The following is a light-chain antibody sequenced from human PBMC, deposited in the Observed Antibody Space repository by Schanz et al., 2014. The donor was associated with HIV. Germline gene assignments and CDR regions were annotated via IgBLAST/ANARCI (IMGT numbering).Light chain of an antibody. V-gene: IGKV3-20*01. CDR2: DAS. CDR3: QQYGSSPWT. CDR1: QTVSSSS. J-gene: IGKJ1*01. Sequence: EIVLTQSPDTLSLSPGERATLSCRASQTVSSSSLAWYQQKPGQSPRLLIYDASSRATGIPDRFSGSGSGTDFTLTISRLEPEDFAVYYCQQYGSSPWTFGPGTKVEIK.